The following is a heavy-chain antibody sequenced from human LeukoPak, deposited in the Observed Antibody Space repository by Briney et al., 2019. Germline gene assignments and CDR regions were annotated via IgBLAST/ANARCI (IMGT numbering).Heavy chain of an antibody. CDR2: FNTGGNT. V-gene: IGHV4-61*02. D-gene: IGHD6-13*01. Sequence: SETLSLTCTVSGDSISSDNYYWSWIRQPAGTGLEYIGRFNTGGNTYYNPSLKSRVPISLDTSKNLLSLRLSSVTAADTAVYYCARAPRQQLFPVYWGQGTLVTVSS. CDR1: GDSISSDNYY. CDR3: ARAPRQQLFPVY. J-gene: IGHJ4*02.